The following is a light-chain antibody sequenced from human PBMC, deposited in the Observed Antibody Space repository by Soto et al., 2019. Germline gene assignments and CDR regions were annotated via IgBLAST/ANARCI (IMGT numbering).Light chain of an antibody. CDR1: SADVDAFDY. V-gene: IGLV2-14*01. CDR3: TSFTSSSTQV. J-gene: IGLJ1*01. CDR2: EVS. Sequence: SALTQPASVSGSPGQSITISCTGTSADVDAFDYVSWYQQHPGKAPKLMIFEVSDRPSGVSDRFSGSKSGSTASLTISGLQAEDEADYFCTSFTSSSTQVFGTGTKVTVL.